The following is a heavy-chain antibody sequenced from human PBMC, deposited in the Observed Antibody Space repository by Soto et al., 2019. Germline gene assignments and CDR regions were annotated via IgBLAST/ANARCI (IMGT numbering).Heavy chain of an antibody. V-gene: IGHV3-15*07. D-gene: IGHD3-3*01. CDR1: GFTFSNAW. Sequence: GGSLRLSCAASGFTFSNAWMNWVRQAPGKGLEWVGRIKSKTDGGTTDYAAPVKGRFTISRDDSKNTLYLQMNSLKTEDTAVYYCTSRSPVVFLEWLRNYYYYGMDVWGQGTTVTVSS. CDR3: TSRSPVVFLEWLRNYYYYGMDV. J-gene: IGHJ6*02. CDR2: IKSKTDGGTT.